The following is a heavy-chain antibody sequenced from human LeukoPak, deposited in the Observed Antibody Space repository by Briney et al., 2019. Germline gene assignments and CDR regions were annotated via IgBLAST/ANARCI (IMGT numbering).Heavy chain of an antibody. CDR1: GFTFRKYA. CDR3: AELGITMIGGV. Sequence: GGSLRLSCAASGFTFRKYAMSWVRQAPGKGLEWVSYISSSGSTIYYADSVKGRFTISRDNAKNSLYLQMNSLRAEDTAVYYCAELGITMIGGVWGKGTTVTISS. V-gene: IGHV3-48*03. J-gene: IGHJ6*04. CDR2: ISSSGSTI. D-gene: IGHD3-10*02.